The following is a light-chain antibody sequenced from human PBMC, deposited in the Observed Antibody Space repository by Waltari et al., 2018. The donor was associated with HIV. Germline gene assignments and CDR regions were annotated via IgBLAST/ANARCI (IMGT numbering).Light chain of an antibody. CDR3: SSYTSSSTPLVV. J-gene: IGLJ2*01. CDR2: DVS. Sequence: QSAMTQPASVSGSPGQSITISRTGTSSDVGGYNYVPWYQQHPGKAPKLMIYDVSNRPSGVSNRFSGSKSGNTASLTISGLQAEDEADYYCSSYTSSSTPLVVFGGGTKLTVL. V-gene: IGLV2-14*03. CDR1: SSDVGGYNY.